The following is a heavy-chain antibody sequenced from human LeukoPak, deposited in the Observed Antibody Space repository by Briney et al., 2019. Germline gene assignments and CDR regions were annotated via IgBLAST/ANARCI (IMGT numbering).Heavy chain of an antibody. V-gene: IGHV4-59*08. CDR2: IYYSGST. J-gene: IGHJ4*02. D-gene: IGHD6-19*01. Sequence: SETLSLTCTVSGGSIRSYYWSWIRQPPGKGLQWIGYIYYSGSTNYNPSLKSRVTISVDTSKNQFSLKLSSVTAADTAVYYCARGYSSGWSYFDYWGQGTLVTVSS. CDR1: GGSIRSYY. CDR3: ARGYSSGWSYFDY.